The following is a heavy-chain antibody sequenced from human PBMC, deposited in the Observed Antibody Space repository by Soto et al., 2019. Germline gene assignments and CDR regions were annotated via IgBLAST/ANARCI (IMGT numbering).Heavy chain of an antibody. Sequence: GGSLRLSCAASGFTFSSYSMNWVRQAPGKGLEWVSSISSSSSYIYYADSVKGRFTISRDNAKNSLYLQMNSLRAEDTAVYYCARSMEKQWLVARGVDWFDPWGQGTLVTVSS. J-gene: IGHJ5*02. D-gene: IGHD6-19*01. V-gene: IGHV3-21*01. CDR3: ARSMEKQWLVARGVDWFDP. CDR2: ISSSSSYI. CDR1: GFTFSSYS.